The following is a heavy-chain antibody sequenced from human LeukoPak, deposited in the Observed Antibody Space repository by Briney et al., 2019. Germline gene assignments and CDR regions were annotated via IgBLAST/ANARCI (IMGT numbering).Heavy chain of an antibody. D-gene: IGHD3-10*01. CDR3: ARYYYGSGSYYRKGYYFDY. V-gene: IGHV4-59*01. J-gene: IGHJ4*02. CDR2: IYYSGST. Sequence: SETLSLTCTVSGGSISSYYWSWIRQPPGKGLEWIGYIYYSGSTNYNPSLKSRVTISVDTSKNQFSLKLSSVTAADTAVYYCARYYYGSGSYYRKGYYFDYWGQGTLVTVSP. CDR1: GGSISSYY.